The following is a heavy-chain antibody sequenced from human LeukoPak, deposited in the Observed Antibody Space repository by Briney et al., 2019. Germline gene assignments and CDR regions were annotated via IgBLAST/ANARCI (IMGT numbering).Heavy chain of an antibody. Sequence: PGGSLRLSCAASGFTFSSYGMHWVRQAPGKGLEWVAVISYDGSNKYYADSVKGRFTISRDNSKNTLYLQMNSLRAEDTAVYYCARGPNDSSGYYFTLWGRGTLVTVSS. CDR3: ARGPNDSSGYYFTL. CDR1: GFTFSSYG. CDR2: ISYDGSNK. V-gene: IGHV3-30*03. D-gene: IGHD3-22*01. J-gene: IGHJ2*01.